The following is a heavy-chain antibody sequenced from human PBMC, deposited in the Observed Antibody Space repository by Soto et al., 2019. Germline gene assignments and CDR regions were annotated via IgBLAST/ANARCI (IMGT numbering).Heavy chain of an antibody. J-gene: IGHJ6*02. CDR2: FYSGVTT. Sequence: HPGGSLRLSCAASGFTVRTNYMSWVRQAPGKGLEWVSVFYSGVTTYYADSVKGRVTVSVDSSKNTLYLQMNSLRAEDTAIYYCARDNVDTALHRGQYKFYYYGMDVWGQGTTVTVSS. D-gene: IGHD5-18*01. V-gene: IGHV3-53*01. CDR1: GFTVRTNY. CDR3: ARDNVDTALHRGQYKFYYYGMDV.